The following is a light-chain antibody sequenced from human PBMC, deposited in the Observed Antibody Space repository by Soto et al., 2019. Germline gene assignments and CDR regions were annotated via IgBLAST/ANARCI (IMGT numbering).Light chain of an antibody. CDR3: QHFGGTTFT. V-gene: IGKV3-20*01. CDR1: QSFSSSY. CDR2: GAS. Sequence: IVLTQSPGTLSLSTGEGATLSFRASQSFSSSYIALYQQRPGQTPSLLSYGASTRATGIPDRFSGSGSGTHFTLTISRLEPGDFAVYYCQHFGGTTFTFGQGTRLEIK. J-gene: IGKJ5*01.